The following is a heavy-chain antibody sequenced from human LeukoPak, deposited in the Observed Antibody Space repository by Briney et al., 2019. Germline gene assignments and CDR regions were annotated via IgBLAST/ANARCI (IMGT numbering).Heavy chain of an antibody. CDR1: GFTFSSYW. CDR2: IKQDESEK. V-gene: IGHV3-7*01. D-gene: IGHD2-2*01. Sequence: GGSLRLSCAASGFTFSSYWMSWVRQAPGKGLEWVANIKQDESEKYYVDSVKGRFTISRDNAKNSLYLQTNSLRAEDTAVYYCARDSGPYLIDYWGQGTLVTVSS. J-gene: IGHJ4*02. CDR3: ARDSGPYLIDY.